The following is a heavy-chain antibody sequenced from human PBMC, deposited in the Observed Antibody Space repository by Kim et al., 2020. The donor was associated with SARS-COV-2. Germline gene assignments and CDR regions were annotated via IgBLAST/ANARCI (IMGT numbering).Heavy chain of an antibody. D-gene: IGHD2-2*01. CDR2: IYPGDSDT. CDR1: GYSFTSYW. V-gene: IGHV5-51*01. J-gene: IGHJ6*02. Sequence: GESLKISCKGSGYSFTSYWIGWVRQMPGKGLEWMGIIYPGDSDTRYSPSFQGQVTISADKSISTAYLQWSSLKASDTAMYYCARQRYCSSTSCPHYYGMDVWGQGTTVTVSS. CDR3: ARQRYCSSTSCPHYYGMDV.